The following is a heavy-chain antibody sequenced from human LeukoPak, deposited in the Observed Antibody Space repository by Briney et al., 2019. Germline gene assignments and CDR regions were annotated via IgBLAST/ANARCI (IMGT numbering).Heavy chain of an antibody. CDR3: ACAVGGY. CDR1: GITFSTIG. V-gene: IGHV3-23*01. J-gene: IGHJ4*02. CDR2: ISKSGGGT. Sequence: PGGSLRLSCAVSGITFSTIGVSWVRLAPGKGLEWVSSISKSGGGTDYADSVKGRFTISRDNSKDTLYLQMNSLRAEDTAMYFCACAVGGYWGQGTLVTVSS. D-gene: IGHD3-10*01.